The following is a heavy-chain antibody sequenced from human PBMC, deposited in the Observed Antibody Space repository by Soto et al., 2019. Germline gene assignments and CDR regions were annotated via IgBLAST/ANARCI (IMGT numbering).Heavy chain of an antibody. CDR2: IYSGGST. CDR1: GFTVSSNY. Sequence: EVQLVESGGGLIQPGGSLRLSCAASGFTVSSNYMSLVRQAPWKGLELYAVIYSGGSTYYADSVTVRFTISRDNSRRTLYLQMDSRRAEHTAVYYCARNYDSTAGGALDIWGQGTMVTVSS. J-gene: IGHJ3*02. V-gene: IGHV3-53*01. D-gene: IGHD3-22*01. CDR3: ARNYDSTAGGALDI.